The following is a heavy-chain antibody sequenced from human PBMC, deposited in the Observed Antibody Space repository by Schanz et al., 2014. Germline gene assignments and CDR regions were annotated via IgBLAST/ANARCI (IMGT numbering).Heavy chain of an antibody. D-gene: IGHD3-16*01. V-gene: IGHV1-8*01. CDR1: GYTFTSYG. J-gene: IGHJ4*02. CDR2: MNSKTGNT. CDR3: TKGRTFGR. Sequence: QGQLVQSGAEVKKPGASVKVSCKASGYTFTSYGITWVRQAPGQGLEWMGWMNSKTGNTGYAQRFQGRVTMTRNTSITTAYLELSSLRSGDTAVYYCTKGRTFGRWGQGTLVNVSS.